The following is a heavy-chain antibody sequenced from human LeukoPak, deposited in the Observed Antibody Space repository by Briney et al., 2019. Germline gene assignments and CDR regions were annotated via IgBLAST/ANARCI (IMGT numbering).Heavy chain of an antibody. CDR2: INPNSGGT. CDR1: GYTFTSYA. D-gene: IGHD4-17*01. V-gene: IGHV1-2*02. Sequence: ASVKVSCKTSGYTFTSYAISWVRQAPGQGLEWMGWINPNSGGTNYAQKFQGRVTMTRDTSISTAYMELSRLRSDDTAVYYCARVGTTVMVVDYWGQGTLVTVSS. J-gene: IGHJ4*02. CDR3: ARVGTTVMVVDY.